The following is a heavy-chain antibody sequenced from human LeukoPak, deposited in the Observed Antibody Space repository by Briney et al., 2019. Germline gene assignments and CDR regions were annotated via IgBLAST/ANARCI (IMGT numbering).Heavy chain of an antibody. D-gene: IGHD2-2*01. CDR3: ASTQKDIVVVPAAAYYYYYMDV. Sequence: SETLSLTCTVSGGSISSYYWSWIRQPPGKGLEWIGYIYYSGSTNYNPSLKSRVTISVDTSKNQFSLKLSSVTAADTAVYYCASTQKDIVVVPAAAYYYYYMDVWGKGTTVTVSS. CDR2: IYYSGST. J-gene: IGHJ6*03. V-gene: IGHV4-59*12. CDR1: GGSISSYY.